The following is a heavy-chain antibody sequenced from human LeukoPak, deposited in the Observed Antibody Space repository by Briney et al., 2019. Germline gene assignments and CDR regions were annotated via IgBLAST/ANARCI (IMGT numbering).Heavy chain of an antibody. CDR3: TTSGALHDYRACDI. J-gene: IGHJ3*02. CDR1: GFIFGDYA. Sequence: GGSLRLSCTASGFIFGDYAMSWVRQAPGKGLEWVGFIRSKTYGATTEYAASVKDRFTISRDDSKSIAYLLMNSLKTEDTAVYYCTTSGALHDYRACDIWGQGTVVTVSS. CDR2: IRSKTYGATT. D-gene: IGHD4-11*01. V-gene: IGHV3-49*04.